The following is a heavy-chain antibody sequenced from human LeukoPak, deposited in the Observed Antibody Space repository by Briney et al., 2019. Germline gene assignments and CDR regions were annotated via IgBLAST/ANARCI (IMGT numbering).Heavy chain of an antibody. CDR3: TRVRPSYSNYVGDYGMDV. CDR1: GFTFGDYT. V-gene: IGHV3-49*04. D-gene: IGHD4-11*01. CDR2: IIGKVYGGTT. J-gene: IGHJ6*02. Sequence: GRSLRLSCSGSGFTFGDYTLTWVRQAPGKGLEWVAFIIGKVYGGTTEYAASVKGRFTISRDDSKRVAYLQMNSLKTEDTGVYFCTRVRPSYSNYVGDYGMDVWGQGTAVTVSS.